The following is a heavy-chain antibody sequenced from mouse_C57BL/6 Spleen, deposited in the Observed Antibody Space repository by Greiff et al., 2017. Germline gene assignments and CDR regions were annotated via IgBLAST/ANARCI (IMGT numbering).Heavy chain of an antibody. CDR3: TRHYYGSSYAAY. V-gene: IGHV1-5*01. Sequence: EVQLQQSGTVLARPGASVKMSCKTSGYTFTSYWMHWVKQRPGQGLEWIGAFYPGNSDTSYNQKFKGKAKLTSVTSASTAYMELSSLTNEDSAVYYCTRHYYGSSYAAYWGQGTTLSVSS. J-gene: IGHJ2*01. CDR2: FYPGNSDT. CDR1: GYTFTSYW. D-gene: IGHD1-1*01.